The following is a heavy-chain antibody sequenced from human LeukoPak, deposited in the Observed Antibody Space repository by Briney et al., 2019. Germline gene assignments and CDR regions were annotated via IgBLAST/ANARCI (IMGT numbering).Heavy chain of an antibody. D-gene: IGHD2-21*01. V-gene: IGHV3-23*01. CDR1: GFTFSNYA. CDR2: ISGSGGNT. J-gene: IGHJ4*02. CDR3: ATEKGDSPDY. Sequence: GGSLRLSCAASGFTFSNYAMSWVRQAPGKGLEWVSGISGSGGNTYCADSVKGRFTISRDNSKNTLYVQMNSLRAEDSAVYYCATEKGDSPDYWGQGTLVTVSS.